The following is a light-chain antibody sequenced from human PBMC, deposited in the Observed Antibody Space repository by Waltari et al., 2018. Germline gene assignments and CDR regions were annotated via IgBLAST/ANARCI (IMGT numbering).Light chain of an antibody. J-gene: IGKJ2*01. CDR2: DAS. CDR3: QQRSNWPL. CDR1: QSVSSY. Sequence: EIVLTQSPATLSLSPGERATLSCRASQSVSSYLAWYQQKPGPAPRLLIYDASNRATGIPARFSGSGSGTDFTLTISSLEPEDFAVYYCQQRSNWPLFGQGTKLEIK. V-gene: IGKV3-11*01.